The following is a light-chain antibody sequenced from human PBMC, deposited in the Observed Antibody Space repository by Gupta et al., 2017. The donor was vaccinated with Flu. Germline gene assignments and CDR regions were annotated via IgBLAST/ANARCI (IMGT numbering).Light chain of an antibody. CDR3: QQANSYIWT. J-gene: IGKJ1*01. Sequence: DIQMTQSPSTLSASVGDRVRITCRASQNINRWLAWYQQKPGKAPNLLIYQASRLESGVPSRFSGGGSGTEFTLTISSLQPDDFATYYCQQANSYIWTFGQGTKVEI. CDR1: QNINRW. CDR2: QAS. V-gene: IGKV1-5*03.